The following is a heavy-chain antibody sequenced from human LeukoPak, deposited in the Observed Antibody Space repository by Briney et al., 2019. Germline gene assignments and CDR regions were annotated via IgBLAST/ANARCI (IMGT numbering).Heavy chain of an antibody. Sequence: PGGSLRLSCAASGFTFSSYWTNWVRQAPGKGLEWVANIKEDGSEKYYVDSEKGRFTISRDNAKSSLYLQMNSLRAEDTAVYYCARGEHSSFDYWGQGTLVTVSP. CDR3: ARGEHSSFDY. V-gene: IGHV3-7*01. CDR2: IKEDGSEK. J-gene: IGHJ4*02. D-gene: IGHD6-6*01. CDR1: GFTFSSYW.